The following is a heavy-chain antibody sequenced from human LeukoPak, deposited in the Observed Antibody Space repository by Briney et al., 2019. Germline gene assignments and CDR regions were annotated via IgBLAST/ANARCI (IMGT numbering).Heavy chain of an antibody. CDR1: GFTFSSYA. CDR3: AKDFPYGDYVGYFQH. J-gene: IGHJ1*01. Sequence: QSGGSLRLSCAASGFTFSSYAMHWVRQAPGKGLEWVAVISYDGSNKYYADSVKGRFTISRDNSKNTLYLQMNSLRAEDTAVYYCAKDFPYGDYVGYFQHWGQGTLVTVSS. V-gene: IGHV3-30-3*01. D-gene: IGHD4-17*01. CDR2: ISYDGSNK.